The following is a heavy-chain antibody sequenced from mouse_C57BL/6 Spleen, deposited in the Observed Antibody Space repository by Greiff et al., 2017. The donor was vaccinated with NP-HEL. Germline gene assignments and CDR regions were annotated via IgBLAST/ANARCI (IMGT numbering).Heavy chain of an antibody. CDR2: IDPEDGDT. Sequence: EVQLQQSGAELVKPGASVKLSCTASGFNIKDYYMHWVKQRTEQGLEWIGRIDPEDGDTKYAPKFQGKATITADTSSNTAYLQLSSLTSEDTAVYYCARWRNCFDYWGQGTTLTVSS. V-gene: IGHV14-2*01. CDR1: GFNIKDYY. CDR3: ARWRNCFDY. J-gene: IGHJ2*01.